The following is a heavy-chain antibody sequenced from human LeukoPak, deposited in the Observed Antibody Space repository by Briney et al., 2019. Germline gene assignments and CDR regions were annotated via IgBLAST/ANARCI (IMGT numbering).Heavy chain of an antibody. J-gene: IGHJ4*02. CDR2: IYTSGST. V-gene: IGHV4-4*07. D-gene: IGHD6-13*01. CDR3: AREVRAYSSSWYVFDY. CDR1: GGSISSYY. Sequence: SETLSLTCTVSGGSISSYYWSWIRQPAGKGLEWIGRIYTSGSTNYNPSLKSRVTMSVDTSKNQFSLGLSSVTAADTAVYYCAREVRAYSSSWYVFDYWGQGTLVTVSS.